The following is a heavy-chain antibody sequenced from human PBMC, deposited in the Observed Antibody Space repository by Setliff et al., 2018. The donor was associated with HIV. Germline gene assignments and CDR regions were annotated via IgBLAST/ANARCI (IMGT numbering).Heavy chain of an antibody. CDR3: AKGAGFYGDYTFDY. CDR2: IYSNGST. V-gene: IGHV4-61*10. J-gene: IGHJ4*02. D-gene: IGHD4-17*01. CDR1: GGSISSRSYY. Sequence: SETLSLTCTVSGGSISSRSYYWSWLRQPAGKGLEWIGRIYSNGSTNYNPSLQSRVSISMDASKNKFSLKVTSVTSADTAVYYCAKGAGFYGDYTFDYWGQGHLVTVSS.